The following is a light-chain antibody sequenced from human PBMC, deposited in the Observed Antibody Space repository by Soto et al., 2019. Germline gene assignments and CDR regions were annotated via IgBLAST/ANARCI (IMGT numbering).Light chain of an antibody. CDR2: WAP. J-gene: IGKJ5*01. Sequence: DFVMTQSPASLAVSLGERATINCKASQSVLSNSNNKNYLAWFQQKSGQPPKLLIYWAPTRQSGVPDRFSGSGSATDFTLTISSLQAEDVAVYYCQPYHSDPITFGQGTRLEIK. V-gene: IGKV4-1*01. CDR1: QSVLSNSNNKNY. CDR3: QPYHSDPIT.